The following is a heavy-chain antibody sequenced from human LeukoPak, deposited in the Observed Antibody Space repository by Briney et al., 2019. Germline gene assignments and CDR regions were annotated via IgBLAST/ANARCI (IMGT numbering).Heavy chain of an antibody. D-gene: IGHD3-22*01. Sequence: GGSLRLSCVASGFTLSRNYMSWVRQAPGKGLEWVSVIYSGGGTYYADSVKGRFTISRDNSKNTLFLQMNSLRAEDTAVYYCARELTRFYYDISVYYGYAFDIWGQGTMVTVSS. J-gene: IGHJ3*02. CDR1: GFTLSRNY. CDR3: ARELTRFYYDISVYYGYAFDI. CDR2: IYSGGGT. V-gene: IGHV3-66*01.